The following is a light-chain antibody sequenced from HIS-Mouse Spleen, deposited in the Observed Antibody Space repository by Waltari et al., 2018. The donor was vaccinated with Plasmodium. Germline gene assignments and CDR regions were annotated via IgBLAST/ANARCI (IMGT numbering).Light chain of an antibody. CDR3: CSYAGSSTFVV. CDR1: SSDVGSYNL. J-gene: IGLJ2*01. V-gene: IGLV2-23*03. CDR2: EGS. Sequence: QSALTQPASVSGSPGQSITISCTGTSSDVGSYNLVSWYQQHPGKAPKLMIYEGSNRPSWVSNRFSCSKSGNTASLTIPGLQAEDEADYYCCSYAGSSTFVVFGGGTKLTVL.